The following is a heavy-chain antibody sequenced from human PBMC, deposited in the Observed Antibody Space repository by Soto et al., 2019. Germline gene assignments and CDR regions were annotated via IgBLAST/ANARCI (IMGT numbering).Heavy chain of an antibody. D-gene: IGHD2-15*01. J-gene: IGHJ6*02. V-gene: IGHV4-59*01. CDR2: IYYSGST. CDR3: ARENGYCXGGSCYGWGYYYYGMDV. CDR1: GGSISSYH. Sequence: PSETLSLTCTVSGGSISSYHWSWIRQPPGKGLEWIGYIYYSGSTNYNPSLKSRVTISVDTSKNQFSLKLSSVTAADTAVYYCARENGYCXGGSCYGWGYYYYGMDVWGQGTTVTVSS.